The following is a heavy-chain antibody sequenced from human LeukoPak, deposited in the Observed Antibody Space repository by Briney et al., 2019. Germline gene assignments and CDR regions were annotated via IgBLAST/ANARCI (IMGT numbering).Heavy chain of an antibody. D-gene: IGHD3-10*01. Sequence: ASVKVSCKASGYTFSVYSMHWVRQAPGQGLEWMGWINPNSGGANYEQKFQGRVTMTRDTSISTAYMELSRLTSDDTAVYYCARDGRASGTLDFDYWGQGTQVTVSS. J-gene: IGHJ4*02. V-gene: IGHV1-2*02. CDR1: GYTFSVYS. CDR3: ARDGRASGTLDFDY. CDR2: INPNSGGA.